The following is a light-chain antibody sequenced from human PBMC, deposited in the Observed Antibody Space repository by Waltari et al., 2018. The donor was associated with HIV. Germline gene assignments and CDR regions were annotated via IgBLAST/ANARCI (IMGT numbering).Light chain of an antibody. CDR1: ETINND. CDR3: QQYNKWPPT. Sequence: EIVMTQSRATLSVSPGERATLSCRASETINNDLAWYQQKPGQAPRLLIHGASTRAAGIPARFSGSGSGTEFSLTNNYVQSEDFALYYCQQYNKWPPTFGQGTKVEIK. V-gene: IGKV3D-15*01. CDR2: GAS. J-gene: IGKJ1*01.